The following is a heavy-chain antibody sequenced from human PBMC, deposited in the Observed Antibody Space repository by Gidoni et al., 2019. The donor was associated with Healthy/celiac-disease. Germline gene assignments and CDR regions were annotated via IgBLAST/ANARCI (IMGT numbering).Heavy chain of an antibody. J-gene: IGHJ4*02. CDR3: AREGWELPSFDY. V-gene: IGHV3-30*04. Sequence: QVQLEESGGGVVQPGRSLSLSCAASGFTFSSYAMHWVRQAPGKGLEWVAVISYDGSNKYYADSVKGRFTISRDNSKNTLYLQMNSLRAEDTAVYYCAREGWELPSFDYWGQGTLVTVSS. D-gene: IGHD1-26*01. CDR2: ISYDGSNK. CDR1: GFTFSSYA.